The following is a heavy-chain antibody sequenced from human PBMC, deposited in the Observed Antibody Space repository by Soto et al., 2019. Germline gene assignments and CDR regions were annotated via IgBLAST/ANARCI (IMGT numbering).Heavy chain of an antibody. V-gene: IGHV4-34*01. D-gene: IGHD6-13*01. J-gene: IGHJ5*02. CDR1: GGSFSGYY. CDR3: AREGDSSSWYSGWFDP. Sequence: QVQLQPWGAGLLKPSEPLSLTCAVYGGSFSGYYWCWIRQTPGKGLEWIGEINHSGSTNYNPSLKSRVTISVDTSKNQFSLKLSAVTAADTAVYYCAREGDSSSWYSGWFDPWGQGTLVNVSS. CDR2: INHSGST.